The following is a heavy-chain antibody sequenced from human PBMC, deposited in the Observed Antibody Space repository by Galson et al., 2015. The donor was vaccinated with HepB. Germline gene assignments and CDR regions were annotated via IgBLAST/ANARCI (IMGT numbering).Heavy chain of an antibody. J-gene: IGHJ6*02. CDR1: GFSFDSYA. Sequence: SLRLSCAASGFSFDSYAMHWVRQAPGKGLEWLSVVSYDEKNKYYADSVKGRFTISRDNAKNSLYLQMNSLRAEDTAVYYCARESIDYDFWSGYYNDYYYYGMDVWGQGTTVTVSS. D-gene: IGHD3-3*01. CDR3: ARESIDYDFWSGYYNDYYYYGMDV. CDR2: VSYDEKNK. V-gene: IGHV3-30*04.